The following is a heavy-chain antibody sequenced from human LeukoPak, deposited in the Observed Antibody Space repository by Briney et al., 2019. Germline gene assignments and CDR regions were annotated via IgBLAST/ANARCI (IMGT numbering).Heavy chain of an antibody. D-gene: IGHD2-2*01. CDR1: GFTFGDYA. V-gene: IGHV3-49*03. Sequence: GGSLRLSCTAPGFTFGDYAMSWFRQAPGKGPEWVGFIRSKAYGGTTEYAASVKGRFTISRDDSKSIAYLQMNSLKTEDTAVYYCTREDIVVVPAAQSYYYYMDVWGKGTTVTVSS. CDR2: IRSKAYGGTT. J-gene: IGHJ6*03. CDR3: TREDIVVVPAAQSYYYYMDV.